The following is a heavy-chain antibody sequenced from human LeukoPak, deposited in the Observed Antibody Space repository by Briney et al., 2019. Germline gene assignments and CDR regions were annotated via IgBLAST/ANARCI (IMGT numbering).Heavy chain of an antibody. D-gene: IGHD4-17*01. Sequence: ASVKVSCKASGGTFSSYAISWVRQAPGQGLEWMGGIIPIFGTANYAQKFQGRVTITADESTSTAYMELRSLRSDDTAVYYCARDANPMTTVTTVYFQHWGQGTLVTVSS. J-gene: IGHJ1*01. CDR1: GGTFSSYA. CDR2: IIPIFGTA. CDR3: ARDANPMTTVTTVYFQH. V-gene: IGHV1-69*13.